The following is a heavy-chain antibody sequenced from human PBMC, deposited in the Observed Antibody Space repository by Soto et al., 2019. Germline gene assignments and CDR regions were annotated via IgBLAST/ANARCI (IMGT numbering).Heavy chain of an antibody. Sequence: SETLSLTCAVSSGSISSSNWWSWVRQPPGKGLEWIGKIYHSGSTNYNPSLKSRVTISVDKSKNQFSLKLSSVTAADTAVYYCARGNLIAAAGTFDPWGQGTLVTVSS. CDR3: ARGNLIAAAGTFDP. J-gene: IGHJ5*02. CDR2: IYHSGST. CDR1: SGSISSSNW. D-gene: IGHD6-13*01. V-gene: IGHV4-4*02.